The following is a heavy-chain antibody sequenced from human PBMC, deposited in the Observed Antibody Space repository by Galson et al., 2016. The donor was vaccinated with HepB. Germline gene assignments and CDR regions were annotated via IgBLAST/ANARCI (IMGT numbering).Heavy chain of an antibody. Sequence: SLRLSCAASEFTVSSNYMSWVRQAPGKGLEWVSVIYSGGTAYYADSVKGRFTISRDDSKNTLYLQMNSLRAEDTAVYYCARDQGNYYCYGMDVWGQGALVTVSS. J-gene: IGHJ6*02. CDR1: EFTVSSNY. V-gene: IGHV3-53*01. CDR3: ARDQGNYYCYGMDV. CDR2: IYSGGTA.